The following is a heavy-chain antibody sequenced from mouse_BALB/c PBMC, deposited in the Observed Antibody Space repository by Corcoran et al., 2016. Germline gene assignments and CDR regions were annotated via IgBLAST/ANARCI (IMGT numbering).Heavy chain of an antibody. CDR2: INPYYGST. CDR1: GYSFTDYI. CDR3: ARSGRGYAMDY. V-gene: IGHV1-39*01. J-gene: IGHJ4*01. Sequence: EIQLQQTGPELVKPGASVKISCKASGYSFTDYIMLWVKQSHGKSLEWIGNINPYYGSTSYNLKFKGKATLTVDKSSSTAYMQLNSLTSEDSAVYYCARSGRGYAMDYWGQGTSVTVSS. D-gene: IGHD3-1*01.